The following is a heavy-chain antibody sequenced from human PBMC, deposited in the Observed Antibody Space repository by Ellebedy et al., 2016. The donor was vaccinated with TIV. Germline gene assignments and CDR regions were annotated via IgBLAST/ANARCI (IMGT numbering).Heavy chain of an antibody. J-gene: IGHJ4*02. CDR1: GYTFTSHG. CDR2: ISISTDST. D-gene: IGHD1-14*01. CDR3: ARVITSIGAHKIDY. V-gene: IGHV1-18*04. Sequence: AASVKVSCKAAGYTFTSHGISWVRQAPGQGLEWLGWISISTDSTNYGQKFQGRVTMTRDPSTNTAYMELRSLRSDDTAVYYCARVITSIGAHKIDYWGQGTLVTVSS.